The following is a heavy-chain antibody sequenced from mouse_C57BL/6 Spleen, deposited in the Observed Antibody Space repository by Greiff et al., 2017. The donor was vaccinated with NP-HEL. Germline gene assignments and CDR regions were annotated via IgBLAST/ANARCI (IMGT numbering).Heavy chain of an antibody. V-gene: IGHV1-42*01. CDR3: ARLGSPYAMDY. CDR1: GYSFTGYY. D-gene: IGHD6-1*01. J-gene: IGHJ4*01. Sequence: VQLQQSGPELVKPGASVKISCKASGYSFTGYYMNWVKQSPEKSLEWIGEINPSTGGTTYNQKFKAKATLTVDKSSSTAYMQLKSLTSEDSAVYYCARLGSPYAMDYWGQGTSVTVSS. CDR2: INPSTGGT.